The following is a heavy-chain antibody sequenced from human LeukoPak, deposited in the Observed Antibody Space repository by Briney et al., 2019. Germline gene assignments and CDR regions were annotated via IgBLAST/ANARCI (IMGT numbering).Heavy chain of an antibody. Sequence: GGSLRLSCAASGFTFSSYSMNWVRQAPGKGLEWVSSISSSSSYIYYADSVKGRFTISRDNAKNSLYLQMNSLRAEDTAVYYCARAPHSSGWYAYYFDYWGQGTLVTVSS. D-gene: IGHD6-19*01. J-gene: IGHJ4*02. CDR1: GFTFSSYS. CDR3: ARAPHSSGWYAYYFDY. CDR2: ISSSSSYI. V-gene: IGHV3-21*01.